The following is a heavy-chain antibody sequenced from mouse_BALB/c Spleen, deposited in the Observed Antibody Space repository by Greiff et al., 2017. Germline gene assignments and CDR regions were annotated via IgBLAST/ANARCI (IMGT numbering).Heavy chain of an antibody. V-gene: IGHV5-17*02. CDR2: ISSGSSTI. CDR3: ARRRYGNYPTMDY. Sequence: EVHLVESGGGLVQPGGSRKLSCAASGFTFSSFGMHWVRQAPEKGLEWVAYISSGSSTIYYADTVKGRFTISRDNPKTTLFLQMTSLRSEDTAMYYCARRRYGNYPTMDYWGQGTSVTVSA. D-gene: IGHD2-10*02. J-gene: IGHJ4*01. CDR1: GFTFSSFG.